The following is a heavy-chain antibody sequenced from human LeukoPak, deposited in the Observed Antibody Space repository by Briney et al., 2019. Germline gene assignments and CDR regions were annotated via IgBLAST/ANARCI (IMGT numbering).Heavy chain of an antibody. Sequence: SETLSLTCTVSGGSISHYYWSWIRQPPGKGPEWIGYIYYTGTTNYNPSLKSRVTISVDTSKNQFSLKLSSVTAADTAVYYCAREVVVVPALMLGSYYYYMDVWGKGTTVTVSS. CDR3: AREVVVVPALMLGSYYYYMDV. CDR2: IYYTGTT. V-gene: IGHV4-59*01. D-gene: IGHD2-2*01. CDR1: GGSISHYY. J-gene: IGHJ6*03.